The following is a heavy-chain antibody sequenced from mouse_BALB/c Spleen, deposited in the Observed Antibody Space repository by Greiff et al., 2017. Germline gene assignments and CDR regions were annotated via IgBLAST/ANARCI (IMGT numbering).Heavy chain of an antibody. CDR1: GFTFSSYT. CDR2: ISNGGGST. CDR3: ARRWLLYFDY. J-gene: IGHJ2*01. D-gene: IGHD2-3*01. Sequence: EVMLVESGGGLVQPGGSLKLSCAASGFTFSSYTMSWVRQTPEKRLEWVAYISNGGGSTYYPDTVKGRFTISRDNAKNTLYLQMSSLKSEDTAMYYCARRWLLYFDYWGQGTTLTVSS. V-gene: IGHV5-12-2*01.